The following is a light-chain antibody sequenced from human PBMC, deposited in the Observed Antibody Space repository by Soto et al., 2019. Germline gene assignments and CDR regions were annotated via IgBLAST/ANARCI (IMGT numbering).Light chain of an antibody. CDR2: AVS. Sequence: QSALTQPASVSGSPGQSITISCTGTSSDVGDHNSVSWYQQQPGKAPKLMIYAVSNRPSGVSNRFSGSKSGNTASLTISGLQAEDEAAYYCGSYTTSITVIFGGGTQLTVL. CDR1: SSDVGDHNS. J-gene: IGLJ7*01. CDR3: GSYTTSITVI. V-gene: IGLV2-14*03.